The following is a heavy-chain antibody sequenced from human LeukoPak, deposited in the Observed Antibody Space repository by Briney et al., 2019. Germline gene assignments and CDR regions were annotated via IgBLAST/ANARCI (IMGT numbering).Heavy chain of an antibody. D-gene: IGHD2-15*01. J-gene: IGHJ4*02. V-gene: IGHV3-48*03. CDR2: ISTSGNTI. CDR1: GFTFYSYE. CDR3: ARESLSLLFSFAY. Sequence: PGGSLRLSCAASGFTFYSYEMNWGRQAPGKGLEGLSYISTSGNTIYYADSVEGSFTISRDNAKNSLYLQLNSLRAEDTAVYYCARESLSLLFSFAYWGQGTLVTVSS.